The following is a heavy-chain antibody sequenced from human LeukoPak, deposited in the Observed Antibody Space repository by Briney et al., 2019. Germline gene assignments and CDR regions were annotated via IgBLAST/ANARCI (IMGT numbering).Heavy chain of an antibody. CDR3: AKGSRITMIVVVTHYYFDY. J-gene: IGHJ4*02. CDR1: GFTFSSYG. Sequence: PGGSLRLSCAASGFTFSSYGMHWVRQAPGKGLEWVAVISYDGSNKYYADSVKGRFTISRDNSKNTLYLQMNSLRAEDTAVYYCAKGSRITMIVVVTHYYFDYWGQGTLVTVSS. V-gene: IGHV3-30*18. D-gene: IGHD3-22*01. CDR2: ISYDGSNK.